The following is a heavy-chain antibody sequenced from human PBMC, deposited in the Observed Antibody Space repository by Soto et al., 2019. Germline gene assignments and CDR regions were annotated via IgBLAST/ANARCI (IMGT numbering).Heavy chain of an antibody. D-gene: IGHD3-10*01. Sequence: PSETLSLTCTVSGGSISSYCWTWIRQPPGKGLEWIGFMYNSGSTHYNPSLKSRVTISLDTSKNQFSLNLRSVTAADTAVYYCASMGYHYGSGSYPLDYWGQGTLVTAPQ. CDR1: GGSISSYC. J-gene: IGHJ4*02. CDR3: ASMGYHYGSGSYPLDY. V-gene: IGHV4-59*08. CDR2: MYNSGST.